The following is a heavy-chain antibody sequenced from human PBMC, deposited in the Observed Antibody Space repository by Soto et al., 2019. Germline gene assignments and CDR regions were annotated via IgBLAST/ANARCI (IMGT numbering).Heavy chain of an antibody. CDR2: IWYHGVDK. CDR3: AKDLRSSSWYLEYSSGWSRQTPTL. D-gene: IGHD6-19*01. V-gene: IGHV3-33*06. Sequence: PGGSLRLSCAASGFTFSRQAMHWVRQAPGRVLEWVAVIWYHGVDKYYADSVKGRFTISRDNSKNTVYLQMNSLRAEDTAVYYCAKDLRSSSWYLEYSSGWSRQTPTLWGQGXLVTVYS. J-gene: IGHJ4*02. CDR1: GFTFSRQA.